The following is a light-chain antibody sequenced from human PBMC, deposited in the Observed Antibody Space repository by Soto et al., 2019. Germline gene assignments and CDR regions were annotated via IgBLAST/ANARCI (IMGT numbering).Light chain of an antibody. V-gene: IGKV1-6*01. CDR3: LQDYTYPRT. CDR1: QGIRDD. Sequence: AIQMTQSPSSLSASVGDRVTITCRASQGIRDDLGWYQQKPGKAPKVLIFGASNLQSGVPSRFNGSGTGRDFTLTISSLQPEDFATYYCLQDYTYPRTFGQGTKVEIQ. J-gene: IGKJ1*01. CDR2: GAS.